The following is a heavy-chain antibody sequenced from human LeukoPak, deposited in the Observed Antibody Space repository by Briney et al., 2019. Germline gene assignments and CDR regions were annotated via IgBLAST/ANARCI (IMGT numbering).Heavy chain of an antibody. D-gene: IGHD1-26*01. V-gene: IGHV4-4*02. CDR2: IYHSGTT. J-gene: IGHJ3*02. CDR1: GAFITNSHW. CDR3: VRVFAVGTTFAFDI. Sequence: SGTLSLTCAVSGAFITNSHWWSWARQPPGKGLEWIGEIYHSGTTNYNPSLQSRVTMSVDKSKNQFSLTLTSVTAADTAVYYCVRVFAVGTTFAFDIWGQGTMVTVSS.